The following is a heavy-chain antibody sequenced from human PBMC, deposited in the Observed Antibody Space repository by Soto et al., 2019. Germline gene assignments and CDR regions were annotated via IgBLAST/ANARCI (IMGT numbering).Heavy chain of an antibody. Sequence: QVQLVESGGGVVQPGRSLRLSCAASGFMFSNHGMHWVRQAPGKGLEWVAVIWSDGNNRYYADSVKGRFTISRDNSKNTVYLQMSSLRVEDTAVYYCVSGDNWNDEASDYWGQGTLFTVSS. CDR3: VSGDNWNDEASDY. D-gene: IGHD1-1*01. CDR2: IWSDGNNR. V-gene: IGHV3-33*01. CDR1: GFMFSNHG. J-gene: IGHJ4*02.